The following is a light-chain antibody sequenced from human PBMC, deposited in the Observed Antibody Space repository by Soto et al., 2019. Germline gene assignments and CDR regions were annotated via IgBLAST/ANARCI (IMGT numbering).Light chain of an antibody. V-gene: IGLV2-14*03. Sequence: QSAPTQPASVSGSPGQSITISCTGTSNDNYAYKYVSWYQQYPGKAPKLIIYDVSDRPPGVSDRFSGSKSGDTASLTISGLQAEDEADYYCSSYTKSSTWVFGGGTQLTVL. J-gene: IGLJ3*02. CDR2: DVS. CDR3: SSYTKSSTWV. CDR1: SNDNYAYKY.